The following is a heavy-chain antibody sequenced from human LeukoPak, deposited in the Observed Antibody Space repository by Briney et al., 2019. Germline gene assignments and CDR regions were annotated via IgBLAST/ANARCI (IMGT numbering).Heavy chain of an antibody. V-gene: IGHV1-18*01. CDR2: ICAYNGNT. J-gene: IGHJ4*02. CDR3: ARVPLPGPYYYYDSSGYYIS. CDR1: GYTFTRYG. D-gene: IGHD3-22*01. Sequence: ASVKVSCKASGYTFTRYGISLVRQAPGQGLEWMGWICAYNGNTNYAQKLQGRVTMTTDTSTSTAYMELRSLRYDDTAVYYCARVPLPGPYYYYDSSGYYISWGEATLVTDSS.